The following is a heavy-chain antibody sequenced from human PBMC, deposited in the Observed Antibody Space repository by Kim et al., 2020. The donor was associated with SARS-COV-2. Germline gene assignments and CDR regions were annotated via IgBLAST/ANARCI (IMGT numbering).Heavy chain of an antibody. D-gene: IGHD6-19*01. CDR1: GGSFSGYY. Sequence: SETLSLTCAVYGGSFSGYYWSWIRQPPGKGLEWIGEINHSGSTNYNPSLKSRVTISVDTSKNQFSLKLSSVTAADTAVYYCARGTAGSSCWYPERPNCWFDPWGQGTLVTVSS. J-gene: IGHJ5*02. V-gene: IGHV4-34*01. CDR2: INHSGST. CDR3: ARGTAGSSCWYPERPNCWFDP.